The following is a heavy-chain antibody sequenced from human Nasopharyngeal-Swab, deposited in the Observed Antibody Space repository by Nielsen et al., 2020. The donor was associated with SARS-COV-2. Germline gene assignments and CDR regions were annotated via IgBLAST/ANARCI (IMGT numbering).Heavy chain of an antibody. CDR1: GGSINTYY. V-gene: IGHV4-59*08. D-gene: IGHD6-19*01. CDR3: AKNGVGWSFDY. J-gene: IGHJ4*02. CDR2: ITYSGST. Sequence: GSLRLSCTVSGGSINTYYWSWIRQPPGKGLEWIGYITYSGSTTYNPSLKSRVTISIDTSKNQFSLNPNSVTAADTAVYYCAKNGVGWSFDYWGQGTLVTVSS.